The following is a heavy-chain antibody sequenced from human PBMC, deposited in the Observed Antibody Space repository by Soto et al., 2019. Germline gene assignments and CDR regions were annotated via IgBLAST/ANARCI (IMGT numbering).Heavy chain of an antibody. CDR1: GFTFSSYA. V-gene: IGHV3-23*01. Sequence: GGSLRLSCAASGFTFSSYAMSWVRQAPGKGLEWVSAISGGGGSTYYADSVKGRFTISRDNSKNTLYLQMNSLRAEDTAVYYCAKQADSSGYYFQFDYWGQGTLVTVSS. CDR3: AKQADSSGYYFQFDY. J-gene: IGHJ4*02. CDR2: ISGGGGST. D-gene: IGHD3-22*01.